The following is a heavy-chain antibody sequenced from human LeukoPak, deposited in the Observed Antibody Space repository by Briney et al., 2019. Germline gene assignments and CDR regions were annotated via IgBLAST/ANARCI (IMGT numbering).Heavy chain of an antibody. D-gene: IGHD6-13*01. CDR1: GFTFSNFA. CDR2: IRASGENT. Sequence: GGSLRLSCAASGFTFSNFAMSWVRQAPGKGLEWVSAIRASGENTFYVDSAKGRFAISRDNSKNTLYLQINSLRAEDTAVYYCARDGAAAEIDYWGQGTLVTVSS. CDR3: ARDGAAAEIDY. V-gene: IGHV3-23*01. J-gene: IGHJ4*02.